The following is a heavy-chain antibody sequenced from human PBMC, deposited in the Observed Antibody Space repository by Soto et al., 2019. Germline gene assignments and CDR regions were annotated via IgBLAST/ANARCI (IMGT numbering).Heavy chain of an antibody. CDR1: GGSFSGYY. J-gene: IGHJ6*02. CDR3: AREGGYCTNGVCLPPYYYYYGMDV. V-gene: IGHV4-34*01. Sequence: PSETLSLTCAFYGGSFSGYYWSLIRQPPGKGLEWIGEINHSGSTNYNPSLKSRVTISVDTSKNQFSLKLSSVTAADTAVYYCAREGGYCTNGVCLPPYYYYYGMDVWGQGTTVTAP. CDR2: INHSGST. D-gene: IGHD2-8*01.